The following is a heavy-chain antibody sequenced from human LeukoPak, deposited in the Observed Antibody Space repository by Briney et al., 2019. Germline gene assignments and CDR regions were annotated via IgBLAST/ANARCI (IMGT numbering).Heavy chain of an antibody. CDR3: TRDVRSSWLDL. J-gene: IGHJ2*01. Sequence: GGSLRLSCAASGFTFSNYAMSWVRQAPGKGLEWVSGISGGGDNTYYADSVKGRFTISRDNSKNTLYLQMNSLRAEDTAVYYCTRDVRSSWLDLWGRGTLVTVSS. V-gene: IGHV3-23*01. CDR1: GFTFSNYA. CDR2: ISGGGDNT. D-gene: IGHD6-13*01.